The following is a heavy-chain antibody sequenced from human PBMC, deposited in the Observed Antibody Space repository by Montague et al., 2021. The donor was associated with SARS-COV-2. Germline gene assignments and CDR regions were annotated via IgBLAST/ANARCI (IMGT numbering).Heavy chain of an antibody. Sequence: SLKGRFTISRDNSRNTLYLQMSSLRAEDTAIYYCAKDREMDYSADYWGQGTLVTVSS. V-gene: IGHV3-23*01. J-gene: IGHJ4*02. CDR3: AKDREMDYSADY. D-gene: IGHD5-24*01.